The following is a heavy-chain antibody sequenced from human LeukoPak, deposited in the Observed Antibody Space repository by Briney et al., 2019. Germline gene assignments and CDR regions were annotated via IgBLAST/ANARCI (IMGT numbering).Heavy chain of an antibody. Sequence: PGGSLRLSCAASAFSLNAYNMNWVRQAPGKGLEWVSSISYTGTYIYYADSVKGRFTISRDNAQNSLYLQMNSLRAEDTAVYYCARDREVPAAYYFDYWGQGTLVTVSS. V-gene: IGHV3-21*01. CDR1: AFSLNAYN. CDR3: ARDREVPAAYYFDY. J-gene: IGHJ4*02. D-gene: IGHD2-2*01. CDR2: ISYTGTYI.